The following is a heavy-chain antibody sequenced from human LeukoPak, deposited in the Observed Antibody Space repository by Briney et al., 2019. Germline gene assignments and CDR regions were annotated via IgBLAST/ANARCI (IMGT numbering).Heavy chain of an antibody. J-gene: IGHJ4*02. CDR1: GFTVSSNY. Sequence: GGSLRLSCAASGFTVSSNYMSWVRQAPGKGLEWVSAISGSGGSTYYADSVKGRFTISRDNSKNTLYLQMNSLRAEDTAVYYCAKDLLTGTTGYFDYWGQGTLVTVSS. V-gene: IGHV3-23*01. CDR2: ISGSGGST. D-gene: IGHD1-7*01. CDR3: AKDLLTGTTGYFDY.